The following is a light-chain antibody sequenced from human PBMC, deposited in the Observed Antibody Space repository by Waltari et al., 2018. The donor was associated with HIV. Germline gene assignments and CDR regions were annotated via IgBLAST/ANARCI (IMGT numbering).Light chain of an antibody. V-gene: IGKV1-39*01. CDR1: QGIGRY. CDR2: GAS. CDR3: QQTYSTPLT. J-gene: IGKJ4*01. Sequence: DIQMTQSPSSLSASVGDRVTMTCRASQGIGRYLNWYQQKPGKPPTLLIYGASRLGHEVPSRFSGSASGTDFILTISRLQPEDVATYFCQQTYSTPLTFGGGSKVQIK.